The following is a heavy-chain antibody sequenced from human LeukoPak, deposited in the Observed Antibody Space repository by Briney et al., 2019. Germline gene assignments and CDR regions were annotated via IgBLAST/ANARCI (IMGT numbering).Heavy chain of an antibody. J-gene: IGHJ4*02. Sequence: GGSLRLSCAASGFTFDDYAMHWVRQAPGKGLEWVSGISWNSGSIGYADSVKGRFTISRDNAKNSLYLQMNSLRAEDTAVYYCARARGYSYGYSDYWGQGTLVTVSS. CDR1: GFTFDDYA. CDR3: ARARGYSYGYSDY. D-gene: IGHD5-18*01. CDR2: ISWNSGSI. V-gene: IGHV3-9*01.